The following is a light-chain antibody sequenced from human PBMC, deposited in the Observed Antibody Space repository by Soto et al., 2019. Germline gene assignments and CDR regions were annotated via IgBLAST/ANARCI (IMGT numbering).Light chain of an antibody. Sequence: QSALTQPPSVSAAPGQKVTISCSGSSSNIGDNYVSWYQQLPGTAPKLLIYENNRRPSGIPDRFSGSKSVTSATLGITGLQTGDEADYYCGTWDSSLSGVVFGGGT. CDR2: ENN. J-gene: IGLJ2*01. CDR3: GTWDSSLSGVV. CDR1: SSNIGDNY. V-gene: IGLV1-51*02.